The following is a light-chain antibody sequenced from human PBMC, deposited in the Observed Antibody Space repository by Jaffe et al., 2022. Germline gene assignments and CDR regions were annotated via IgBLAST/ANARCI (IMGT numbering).Light chain of an antibody. Sequence: QSALTQPASVSGSPGQSITISCTGSGSDIGRYNYVSWYQQHPGKVPKVVIFDVTNRPSGVSDRFSGSKSGNTASLTISGLQAEDEADYYCTSYTTTTPYVFGTGTKVTVL. CDR2: DVT. CDR3: TSYTTTTPYV. CDR1: GSDIGRYNY. V-gene: IGLV2-14*03. J-gene: IGLJ1*01.